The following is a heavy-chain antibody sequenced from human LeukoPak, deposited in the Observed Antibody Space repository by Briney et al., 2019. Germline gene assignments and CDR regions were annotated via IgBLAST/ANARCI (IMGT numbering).Heavy chain of an antibody. V-gene: IGHV1-69*06. D-gene: IGHD2-8*01. CDR3: ARDFKMGFDY. Sequence: SVKVSCKPSGGTLSSYAISGVRQAPGRGLECMGGIIPIFGTAKYAQKFQGRVTITADKSTSTAYMELSSLRSEDTAVYYCARDFKMGFDYWGQGTLVTVSS. CDR2: IIPIFGTA. J-gene: IGHJ4*02. CDR1: GGTLSSYA.